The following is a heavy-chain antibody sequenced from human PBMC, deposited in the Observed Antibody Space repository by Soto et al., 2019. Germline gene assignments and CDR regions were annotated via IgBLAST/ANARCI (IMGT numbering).Heavy chain of an antibody. J-gene: IGHJ5*02. CDR2: MNPGSGNT. Sequence: ASVKVSCKASGYTFTNYEINWVRQATGQGLEWMGWMNPGSGNTDYAHKFQGRVTMTRNLSISTAYMELSRLGSDDTAIYYCARMASSGSLNWFDPWGQGTLVT. V-gene: IGHV1-8*01. CDR3: ARMASSGSLNWFDP. CDR1: GYTFTNYE. D-gene: IGHD3-3*01.